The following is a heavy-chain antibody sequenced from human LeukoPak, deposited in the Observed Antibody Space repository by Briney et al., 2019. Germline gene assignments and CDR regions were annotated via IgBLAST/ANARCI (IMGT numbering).Heavy chain of an antibody. Sequence: PSETLSLTCAVYGGSFSGYYWSWIRQPPGKGLEWIGEINHSGSTNYNPSLKSRVTISVDTSKNQFSLKLSSVTAADTAVYFCARGISNVAGREYFDYWGQGTLVTVSS. D-gene: IGHD6-19*01. CDR2: INHSGST. J-gene: IGHJ4*02. CDR1: GGSFSGYY. V-gene: IGHV4-34*01. CDR3: ARGISNVAGREYFDY.